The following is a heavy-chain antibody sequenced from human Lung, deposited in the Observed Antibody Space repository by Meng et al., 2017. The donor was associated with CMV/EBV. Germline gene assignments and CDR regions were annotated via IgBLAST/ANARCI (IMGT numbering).Heavy chain of an antibody. V-gene: IGHV1-18*01. CDR2: VGGCDGDT. D-gene: IGHD3-9*01. Sequence: ASVKVSCKASGYTFSRYGISYVRQAPGQGLQWLGWVGGCDGDTNYAPEFRGRATMTTDTSTNTVYMELRSLTSDDTAVYYCARDWECLDRSDVFDIWGQGTMVXVSS. CDR1: GYTFSRYG. CDR3: ARDWECLDRSDVFDI. J-gene: IGHJ3*02.